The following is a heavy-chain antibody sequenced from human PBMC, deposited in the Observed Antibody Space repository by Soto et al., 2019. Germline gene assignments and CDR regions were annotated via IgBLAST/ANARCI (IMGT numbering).Heavy chain of an antibody. J-gene: IGHJ4*02. D-gene: IGHD3-10*02. CDR2: VHYSGNS. CDR3: VRSTDLYMCGF. V-gene: IGHV4-31*03. Sequence: QVQLQESGPGLVKPSGTLSLTCTVSGVSLNNGNDYWTWIRQHPGKGLEWIGHVHYSGNSPYNPSLLSRVTVSVDTSKNQVSLGLSSATVADTAVYYCVRSTDLYMCGFWGQGTLVTVAS. CDR1: GVSLNNGNDY.